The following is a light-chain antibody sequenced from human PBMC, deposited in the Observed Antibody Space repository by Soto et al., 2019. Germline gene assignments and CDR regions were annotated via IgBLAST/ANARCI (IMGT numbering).Light chain of an antibody. CDR2: DAS. CDR1: RSIGST. V-gene: IGKV3-15*01. J-gene: IGKJ4*01. Sequence: IVMTQSPATLSVSPGERATLSCRASRSIGSTLAWYQQKPGQTPRLLIYDASTRATGIPARFSGIGSGTEFTLIISSLQSEDFAVYYCQHYKTWPLSFGGGTKVEI. CDR3: QHYKTWPLS.